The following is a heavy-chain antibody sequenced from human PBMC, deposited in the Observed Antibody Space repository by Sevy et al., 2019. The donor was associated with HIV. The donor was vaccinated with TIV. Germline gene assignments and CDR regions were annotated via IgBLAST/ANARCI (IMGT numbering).Heavy chain of an antibody. D-gene: IGHD2-8*02. CDR2: INDNSRGT. V-gene: IGHV1-2*02. J-gene: IGHJ4*02. CDR3: AREGFPLARVTGVNSGFDY. CDR1: GYTFSDYY. Sequence: ASVKVSCKASGYTFSDYYMHWVRHAPGQGLEWMGRINDNSRGTNYARDFRGRVTMARDTSISTAYMELIGLTFDDSAEYYCAREGFPLARVTGVNSGFDYWGQGTLVTVSS.